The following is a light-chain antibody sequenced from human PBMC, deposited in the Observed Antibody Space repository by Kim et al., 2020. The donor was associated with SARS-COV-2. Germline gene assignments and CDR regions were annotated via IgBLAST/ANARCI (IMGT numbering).Light chain of an antibody. Sequence: AYVGDRVTIPCRASQSIRSWLAWFQQKPGKAPKLLRYAASSLQSGVPSRFSGSRSGTDFTLTINSLQPEDFATYYCQQANSFPITFGQGTRLEIK. V-gene: IGKV1-12*01. CDR3: QQANSFPIT. J-gene: IGKJ5*01. CDR1: QSIRSW. CDR2: AAS.